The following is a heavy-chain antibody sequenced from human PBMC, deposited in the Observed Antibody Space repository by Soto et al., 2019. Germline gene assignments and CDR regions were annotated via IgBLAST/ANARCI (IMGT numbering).Heavy chain of an antibody. V-gene: IGHV1-18*01. CDR3: ARDSMEVDVPYYFDY. Sequence: GXSVKVSFNAPGYTFTSYGISSVRQAPGQGLEWMGWISAYNGNTNYAQKLQGRVTMTTDTSTSTAYMELRSLRSHDTAVYYCARDSMEVDVPYYFDYWGQGTLVTVSS. J-gene: IGHJ4*02. D-gene: IGHD6-19*01. CDR2: ISAYNGNT. CDR1: GYTFTSYG.